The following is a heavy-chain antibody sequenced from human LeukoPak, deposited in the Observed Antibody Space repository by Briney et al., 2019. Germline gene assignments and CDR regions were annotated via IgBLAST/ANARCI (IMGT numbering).Heavy chain of an antibody. CDR2: INHSGST. CDR3: ARAHSSSWDDY. CDR1: GGSFSGYY. J-gene: IGHJ4*02. V-gene: IGHV4-34*01. D-gene: IGHD6-13*01. Sequence: PSETLSLTCAVYGGSFSGYYWSWIRQPPGKGRECIGEINHSGSTNYNPSLKSRVTISVDTSKNQFSLKLSSVTAADTAVYYCARAHSSSWDDYWGQGTLVTVSS.